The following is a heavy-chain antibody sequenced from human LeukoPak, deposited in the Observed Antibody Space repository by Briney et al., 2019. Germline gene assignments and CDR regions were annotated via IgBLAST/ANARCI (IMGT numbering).Heavy chain of an antibody. CDR3: ARGLAEGSYYYGMDV. D-gene: IGHD3-10*01. J-gene: IGHJ6*02. V-gene: IGHV1-69*13. Sequence: ASVKVSCKAPGGTFRNYVMSWVRQAPGQGLEWMGGIIPIFGTANYAQKFQGRVTITADESTSTAYMELSSLRSEDTAVYYCARGLAEGSYYYGMDVWGQGTTVTVSS. CDR2: IIPIFGTA. CDR1: GGTFRNYV.